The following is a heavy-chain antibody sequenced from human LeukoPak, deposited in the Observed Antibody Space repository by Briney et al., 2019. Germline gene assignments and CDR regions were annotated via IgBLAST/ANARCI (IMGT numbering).Heavy chain of an antibody. CDR1: GGTFSSYA. D-gene: IGHD5-12*01. V-gene: IGHV1-69*01. J-gene: IGHJ4*02. CDR3: ARDPGHSGGQN. CDR2: IVPIFGTT. Sequence: SVKVSCKASGGTFSSYAISWVRQAPGQGLEWMGGIVPIFGTTKYAQKFQGRVTLTADESTSTAYMEPSSLRSEDTAFYYCARDPGHSGGQNWGQGTLVTVSS.